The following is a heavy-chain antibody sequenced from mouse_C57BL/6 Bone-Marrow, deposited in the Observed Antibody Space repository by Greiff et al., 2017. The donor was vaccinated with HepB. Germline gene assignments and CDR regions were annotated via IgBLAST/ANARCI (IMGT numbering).Heavy chain of an antibody. D-gene: IGHD1-1*01. CDR3: EDYGSSPWFAY. V-gene: IGHV1-81*01. J-gene: IGHJ3*01. CDR2: IYPRSGNT. CDR1: GYTFTSYG. Sequence: VKLQESGAELARPGASVKLSCKASGYTFTSYGISWVKQRTGQGLEWIGEIYPRSGNTYYNEKFKGKATLTADKSSSTAYMELRTLTSEDSAVYFCEDYGSSPWFAYWGQGTLVTVSA.